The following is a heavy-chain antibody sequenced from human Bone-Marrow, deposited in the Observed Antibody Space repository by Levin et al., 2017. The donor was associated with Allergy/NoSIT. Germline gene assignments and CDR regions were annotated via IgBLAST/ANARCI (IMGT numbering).Heavy chain of an antibody. Sequence: GESLKISCAASGFTFSSYDMHWVRQATGKGLEWVSAIGTAGDTYYPGSVKGRFTISRENAKNSLYLQMNSLRAGDTAVYYCASPDDSLGYCISTSCPPNWFDPWGQGTLVTVSS. CDR1: GFTFSSYD. J-gene: IGHJ5*02. CDR3: ASPDDSLGYCISTSCPPNWFDP. CDR2: IGTAGDT. V-gene: IGHV3-13*01. D-gene: IGHD2-2*01.